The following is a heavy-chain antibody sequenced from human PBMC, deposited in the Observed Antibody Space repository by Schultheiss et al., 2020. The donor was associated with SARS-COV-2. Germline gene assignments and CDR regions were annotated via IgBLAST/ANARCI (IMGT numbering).Heavy chain of an antibody. J-gene: IGHJ4*02. Sequence: GGSLRLSCAASGFTFSSYEMNWVRQAPGKGLEWISYISSSGSSTFYADSVKGRFTISRDNAKSSLYLQMNSLRAEDTALYYCAREEDYTLDYWGQGTLVTVSS. V-gene: IGHV3-48*03. CDR2: ISSSGSST. D-gene: IGHD3-16*01. CDR1: GFTFSSYE. CDR3: AREEDYTLDY.